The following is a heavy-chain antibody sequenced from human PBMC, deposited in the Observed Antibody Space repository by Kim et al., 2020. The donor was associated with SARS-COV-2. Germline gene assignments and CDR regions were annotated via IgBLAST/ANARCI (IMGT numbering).Heavy chain of an antibody. CDR1: GGSISSGGYY. CDR3: ARVAEADSFDI. J-gene: IGHJ3*02. Sequence: SETLSLTCTVSGGSISSGGYYWSWIRQHPGKGLEWIGYIYHSGTTYYNPSLKSRVTISVDTSKNQFSLKLSSVTAADTALYYCARVAEADSFDIWGQGTMVTVSS. V-gene: IGHV4-31*03. CDR2: IYHSGTT.